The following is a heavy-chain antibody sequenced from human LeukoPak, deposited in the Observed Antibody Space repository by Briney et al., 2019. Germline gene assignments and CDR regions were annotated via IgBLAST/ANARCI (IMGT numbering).Heavy chain of an antibody. CDR3: AVDRGYSGYDPSEFDY. J-gene: IGHJ4*02. CDR1: GGTFSSYA. CDR2: IIPILGIA. Sequence: GASVKVSCKASGGTFSSYAISWVRQAPGQGLEWVGRIIPILGIANYAQKLQGRVTITADKSTSTAYMELSSLRSEDTAVYYCAVDRGYSGYDPSEFDYWGQGTLVTVSS. D-gene: IGHD5-12*01. V-gene: IGHV1-69*04.